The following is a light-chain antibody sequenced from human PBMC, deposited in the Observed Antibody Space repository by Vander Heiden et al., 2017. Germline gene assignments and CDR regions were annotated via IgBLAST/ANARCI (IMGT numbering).Light chain of an antibody. CDR2: DVS. V-gene: IGLV2-14*03. CDR3: SSYTSSSTSWV. CDR1: SSDVGGYNY. J-gene: IGLJ3*02. Sequence: QSALTQPASVSGSPGQSITISFTGTSSDVGGYNYVSWYQQHPGKAPKLIIYDVSNRPSGVSNRFSGSKSGNTASLTISGLQSEDEADYHCSSYTSSSTSWVFGGGTKLTVL.